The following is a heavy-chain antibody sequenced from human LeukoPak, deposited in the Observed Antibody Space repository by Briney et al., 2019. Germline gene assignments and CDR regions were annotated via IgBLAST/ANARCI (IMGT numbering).Heavy chain of an antibody. Sequence: ASVKVSCKASGYTFTGYYMHWVRQAPGQGLEWMGWINPNSGGTNYAQKFQSRVTMTRDTSISTAYMELSRLRSDDTAVYYCARGGVTGTAPMGYYYYYMDVWGKGTTVTVS. V-gene: IGHV1-2*02. D-gene: IGHD1-20*01. CDR3: ARGGVTGTAPMGYYYYYMDV. CDR1: GYTFTGYY. J-gene: IGHJ6*03. CDR2: INPNSGGT.